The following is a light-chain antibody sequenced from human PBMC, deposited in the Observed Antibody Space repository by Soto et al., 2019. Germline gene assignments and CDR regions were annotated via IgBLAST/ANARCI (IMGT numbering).Light chain of an antibody. J-gene: IGKJ2*01. V-gene: IGKV1-12*01. CDR3: QQSYNTPRT. CDR1: QGLSSW. CDR2: GTS. Sequence: DIQMTQSPSSVSASIGDRVTITCRASQGLSSWLAWYQQKPGKAPKLLIYGTSRLQSGVPSRFSGSGSATDFTLTISSLQPEDFATYYCQQSYNTPRTFGQGTRLEIK.